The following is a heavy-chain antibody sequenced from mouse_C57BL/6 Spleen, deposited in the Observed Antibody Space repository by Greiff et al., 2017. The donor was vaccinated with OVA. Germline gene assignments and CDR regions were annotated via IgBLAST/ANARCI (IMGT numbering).Heavy chain of an antibody. J-gene: IGHJ4*01. V-gene: IGHV1-5*01. CDR1: GYTFTSYW. Sequence: EVKLQQSGTVLARPGASVKMSCKTSGYTFTSYWMHWVKQRPGQGLEWIGAIYPGNSDTSYNQKFKGKAKLTAVTSASTAYMELSSLTNEDSAVYYCTKTGTTVVATPLYAMDYWGQGTSVTVSS. CDR2: IYPGNSDT. CDR3: TKTGTTVVATPLYAMDY. D-gene: IGHD1-1*01.